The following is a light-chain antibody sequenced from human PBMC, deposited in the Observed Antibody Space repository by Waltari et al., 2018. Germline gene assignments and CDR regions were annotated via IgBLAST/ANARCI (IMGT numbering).Light chain of an antibody. CDR3: NSRDSSGNPNWV. CDR2: GKN. CDR1: RLRHYY. V-gene: IGLV3-19*01. J-gene: IGLJ3*02. Sequence: SSELTQDPAVSVALGPTVRITYQGDRLRHYYASWSQQKPGQAPVLVIYGKNNRPSGIPDRFSGSSSGNTASLTITGAQAEDEADYYCNSRDSSGNPNWVFGGGTKLTVL.